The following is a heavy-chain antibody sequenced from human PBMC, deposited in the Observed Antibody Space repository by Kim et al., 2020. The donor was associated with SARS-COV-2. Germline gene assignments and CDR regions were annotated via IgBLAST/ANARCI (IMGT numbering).Heavy chain of an antibody. D-gene: IGHD3-3*01. CDR2: TYYSGGT. Sequence: SETLSLTCTVSGGSISSYYWSWIRQPPGKGLEWIGYTYYSGGTNYNPSLKSRVTISVDTSKNQFSLKLSSVTAADTAVYYCASGKRTIFGVVTIPTFDYWGQGTLVTVSS. J-gene: IGHJ4*02. CDR3: ASGKRTIFGVVTIPTFDY. CDR1: GGSISSYY. V-gene: IGHV4-59*13.